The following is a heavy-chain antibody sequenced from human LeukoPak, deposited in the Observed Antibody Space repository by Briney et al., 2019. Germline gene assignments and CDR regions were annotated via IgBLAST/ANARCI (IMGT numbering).Heavy chain of an antibody. CDR2: IYPGDSDT. Sequence: GESLKISCKGSGYSFTSYWIGWVRQMPGKGLEWMGIIYPGDSDTRYSPSFQGQVTISADKSISTAYLQWSSLKASDTATYYCARPGEVAVPAAEHWGQGTLVTVSS. V-gene: IGHV5-51*03. CDR1: GYSFTSYW. J-gene: IGHJ4*02. CDR3: ARPGEVAVPAAEH. D-gene: IGHD2-2*01.